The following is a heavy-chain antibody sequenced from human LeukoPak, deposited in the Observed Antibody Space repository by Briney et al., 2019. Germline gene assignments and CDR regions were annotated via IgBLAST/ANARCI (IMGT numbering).Heavy chain of an antibody. J-gene: IGHJ6*02. Sequence: GGSLRLSCAASGFTFSSYEMNWVRQAPGKGLEWVSHTSSSGSTIYYADSVKGRFTISRDNAKNSLHLQMNSLRAEDTAVYHCARGDGYCSSTSCYAGPSYGLDVWGQGTTVTVSS. V-gene: IGHV3-48*03. D-gene: IGHD2-2*03. CDR3: ARGDGYCSSTSCYAGPSYGLDV. CDR1: GFTFSSYE. CDR2: TSSSGSTI.